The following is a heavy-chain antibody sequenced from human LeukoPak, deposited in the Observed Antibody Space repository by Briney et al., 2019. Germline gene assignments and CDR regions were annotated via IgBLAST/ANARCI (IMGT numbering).Heavy chain of an antibody. Sequence: PGGSLRLSCAASTFTFNIYVMMSWVRQAPGMGLVWVSGISAGGTTYYADSVKGRFTISRDNSKNILYLQMNSLRAEDTAVYYCAGGEADWLPRTFNIWGQGTMVTVSS. CDR1: TFTFNIYV. J-gene: IGHJ3*02. D-gene: IGHD3-9*01. V-gene: IGHV3-23*01. CDR2: ISAGGTT. CDR3: AGGEADWLPRTFNI.